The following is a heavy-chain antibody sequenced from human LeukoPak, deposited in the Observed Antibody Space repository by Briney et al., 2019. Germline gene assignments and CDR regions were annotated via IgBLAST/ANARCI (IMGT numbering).Heavy chain of an antibody. Sequence: GGSLRLSCAASGFTVSSNYMSWVRQAPGKGLEWVSVIYSGGSTYYADSVKGRFTISRDNSKNTLYLQMNSLRAEDTAVYYCARDRYYYGSGSYAFDIWGQGTMVTVSS. CDR3: ARDRYYYGSGSYAFDI. D-gene: IGHD3-10*01. J-gene: IGHJ3*02. CDR2: IYSGGST. V-gene: IGHV3-66*01. CDR1: GFTVSSNY.